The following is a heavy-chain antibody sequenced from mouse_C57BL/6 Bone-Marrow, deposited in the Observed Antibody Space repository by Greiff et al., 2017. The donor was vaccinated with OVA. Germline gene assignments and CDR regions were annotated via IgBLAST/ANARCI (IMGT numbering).Heavy chain of an antibody. CDR2: IYPGDGDT. V-gene: IGHV1-82*01. CDR1: GYAFSSSW. D-gene: IGHD2-3*01. Sequence: VKLMESGPGLVKPGASVTISCKASGYAFSSSWMNWVQQRPGKGLEWIGRIYPGDGDTTYNGQFKGKATLPADKSSSKAYMKLSILTSEDSAVYFCERNEDGYYASYFDYWGQGTTLTVSS. J-gene: IGHJ2*01. CDR3: ERNEDGYYASYFDY.